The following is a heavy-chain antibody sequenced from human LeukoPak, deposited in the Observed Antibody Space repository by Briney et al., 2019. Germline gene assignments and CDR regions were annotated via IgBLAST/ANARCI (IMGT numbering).Heavy chain of an antibody. CDR1: GFTFSNAW. V-gene: IGHV3-15*01. CDR2: IKSKTDGGTT. Sequence: GGSLRLSCAASGFTFSNAWMSWVRQAPGKGLEWDGRIKSKTDGGTTDYAAPVKGRFTISRDDSKNTLYLQMNSLKTEDTAVYYCTTDSGDIVVFAFDIWGQGTMVTVSS. CDR3: TTDSGDIVVFAFDI. D-gene: IGHD2-15*01. J-gene: IGHJ3*02.